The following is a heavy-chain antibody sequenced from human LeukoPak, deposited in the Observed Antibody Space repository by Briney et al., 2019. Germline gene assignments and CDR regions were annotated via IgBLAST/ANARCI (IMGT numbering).Heavy chain of an antibody. V-gene: IGHV3-7*01. Sequence: QPGGSLRLACVASGFTFSSFWMSWVRQAPGKGLEFVANIDQDGSVSNYVDGVKGRFIIYRDDAKNSLDPEMDSLRAEDTAVYFCARDPGSSSFDYWGLGTPVTVSS. J-gene: IGHJ4*02. D-gene: IGHD6-13*01. CDR2: IDQDGSVS. CDR1: GFTFSSFW. CDR3: ARDPGSSSFDY.